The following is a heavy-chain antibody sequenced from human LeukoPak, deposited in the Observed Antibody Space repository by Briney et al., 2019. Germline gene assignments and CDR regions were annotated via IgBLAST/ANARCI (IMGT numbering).Heavy chain of an antibody. CDR2: ISFDGNN. CDR1: GVSISSYH. V-gene: IGHV4-4*07. Sequence: SETLSLTCTVSGVSISSYHWSWIRQSAGKGLEWIGRISFDGNNNYNPSLKSRVTMSVDTSKSQFSLRLSSVTAADTAVYYCARYRFISGRYSFDFWGQGIMVTVSS. J-gene: IGHJ4*02. CDR3: ARYRFISGRYSFDF. D-gene: IGHD6-19*01.